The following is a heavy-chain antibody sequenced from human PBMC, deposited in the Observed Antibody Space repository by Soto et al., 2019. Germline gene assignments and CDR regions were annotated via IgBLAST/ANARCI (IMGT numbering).Heavy chain of an antibody. CDR2: IYPGDSDT. D-gene: IGHD2-21*01. Sequence: PGESLKISCKGSGYSFTSYWIGWVRQMPGKGLEWMGIIYPGDSDTRYSPSFQGQVTISADKSISTAYLQWSSLKASDPAMYYCATYGGDGYNSNYFSYCMDVWGQGTTVTDS. J-gene: IGHJ6*02. CDR3: ATYGGDGYNSNYFSYCMDV. V-gene: IGHV5-51*01. CDR1: GYSFTSYW.